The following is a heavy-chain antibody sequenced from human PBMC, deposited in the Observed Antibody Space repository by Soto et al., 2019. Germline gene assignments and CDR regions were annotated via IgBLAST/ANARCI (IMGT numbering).Heavy chain of an antibody. D-gene: IGHD3-22*01. Sequence: LRLSCSASGFAFDDYAMHWVRQVPGKGLEWVSGTSWNSASIGYADSVKGRFTISRDNAKNSLYLQMDSLRAADTALYYCTKSVYDNSGYYLFYFDSWGQGALVTVS. J-gene: IGHJ4*02. CDR3: TKSVYDNSGYYLFYFDS. CDR2: TSWNSASI. V-gene: IGHV3-9*01. CDR1: GFAFDDYA.